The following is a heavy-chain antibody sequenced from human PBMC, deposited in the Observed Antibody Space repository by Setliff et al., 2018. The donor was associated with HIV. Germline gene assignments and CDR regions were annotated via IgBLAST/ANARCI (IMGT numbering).Heavy chain of an antibody. D-gene: IGHD1-26*01. CDR3: AREDLGSFGTYYYYYYMDV. CDR2: IYYSGTT. Sequence: PSETLSLTCTVSGGSINSGGYYWSWIRQHPGKGLEWIGYIYYSGTTYYNPTLKSRVTISLDTNKNQFSLKLSSVTAADTAVYYCAREDLGSFGTYYYYYYMDVWGKGTTVTVSS. V-gene: IGHV4-31*03. J-gene: IGHJ6*03. CDR1: GGSINSGGYY.